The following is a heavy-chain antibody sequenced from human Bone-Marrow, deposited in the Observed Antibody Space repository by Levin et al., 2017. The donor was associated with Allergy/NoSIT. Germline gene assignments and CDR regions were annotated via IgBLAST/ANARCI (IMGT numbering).Heavy chain of an antibody. V-gene: IGHV4-30-2*01. Sequence: PSETLSLTCSVSGGSVNSDLFSWGWVRQAPGKGLEWIGYIYPAGSTYYHPSLYSRITVSLDVSNNQLSLGLSSVTAADTAFYYCVRLRGYCYSGTCFPAFYFDSWGQGILVSVSS. CDR3: VRLRGYCYSGTCFPAFYFDS. CDR1: GGSVNSDLFS. J-gene: IGHJ4*02. D-gene: IGHD2-15*01. CDR2: IYPAGST.